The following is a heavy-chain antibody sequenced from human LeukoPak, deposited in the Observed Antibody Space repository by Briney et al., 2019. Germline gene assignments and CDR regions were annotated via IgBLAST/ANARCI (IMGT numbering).Heavy chain of an antibody. CDR3: TTPTYGGFDY. D-gene: IGHD4/OR15-4a*01. CDR1: GFTFSSYA. Sequence: GGSLRLSCAASGFTFSSYAMSWVRQASGKGLEWVGRIRSKANSYATAYAASVKGRFTISRDDSKNTAYLQMNSLKTEDTAVYYCTTPTYGGFDYWGQGTLVTVSP. V-gene: IGHV3-73*01. CDR2: IRSKANSYAT. J-gene: IGHJ4*02.